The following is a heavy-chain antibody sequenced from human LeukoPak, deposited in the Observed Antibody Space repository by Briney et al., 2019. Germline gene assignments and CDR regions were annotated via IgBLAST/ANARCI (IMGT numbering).Heavy chain of an antibody. J-gene: IGHJ5*02. V-gene: IGHV7-4-1*02. Sequence: ASVKVSCKASGYTFTSYAMNWVRQAPGQGLEWMGWINTYTGNPTYAQGFTGRFVFSLDTSVSTAYLQISSLKAEDTAVYYCVRDVGNYDSRGYYLGWFDPWGQGTLVTVFS. CDR3: VRDVGNYDSRGYYLGWFDP. D-gene: IGHD3-22*01. CDR2: INTYTGNP. CDR1: GYTFTSYA.